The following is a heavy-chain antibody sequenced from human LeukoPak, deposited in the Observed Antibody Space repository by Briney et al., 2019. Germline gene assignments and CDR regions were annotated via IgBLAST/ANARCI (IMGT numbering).Heavy chain of an antibody. D-gene: IGHD2-2*01. CDR2: ITYSSRAR. J-gene: IGHJ4*02. V-gene: IGHV3-48*01. Sequence: QPGGSLRLSCAASGFTFSSYNINWVRQAPGKGLEWVSSITYSSRARYYADSVKGRFTISRDNVKNSLYLQMDSLRAEDTAVYYCARAYCSSTSCFGWGQGTLVTVSS. CDR1: GFTFSSYN. CDR3: ARAYCSSTSCFG.